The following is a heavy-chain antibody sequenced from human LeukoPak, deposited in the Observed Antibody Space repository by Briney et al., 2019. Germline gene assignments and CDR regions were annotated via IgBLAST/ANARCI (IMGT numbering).Heavy chain of an antibody. CDR1: GGSISGYY. V-gene: IGHV4-59*01. CDR2: IYYSGST. J-gene: IGHJ4*02. D-gene: IGHD3-22*01. Sequence: PSETLSLTCAVYGGSISGYYWSWIRQPPGKGLEWIGFIYYSGSTNYNPSLKSRVTISVDTSKNQFSLRLSSVTAADTAVYYCARDYDSSGDKGGFDYWGQGTLVTVSS. CDR3: ARDYDSSGDKGGFDY.